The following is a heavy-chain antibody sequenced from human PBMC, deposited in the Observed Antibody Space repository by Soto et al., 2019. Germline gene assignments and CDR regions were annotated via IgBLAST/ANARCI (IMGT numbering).Heavy chain of an antibody. CDR3: TAAGDYGVPPKFDD. D-gene: IGHD4-17*01. J-gene: IGHJ4*02. V-gene: IGHV3-15*07. Sequence: EVQLVESGGGLVKPGGSLRLSCAASGFTFSNAWMNWVRQAPGKGLEWVGRIKSKINSETTYYAAPVKGRFTISRDDSKTTLYLQMNSLKTEDTAVYYCTAAGDYGVPPKFDDWGQGALVTVSS. CDR2: IKSKINSETT. CDR1: GFTFSNAW.